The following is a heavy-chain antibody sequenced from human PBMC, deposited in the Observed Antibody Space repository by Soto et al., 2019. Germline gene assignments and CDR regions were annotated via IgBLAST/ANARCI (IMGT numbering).Heavy chain of an antibody. CDR3: ATMGTPATGLYFFDY. J-gene: IGHJ4*02. Sequence: PSETLSLTCTVSGGSISSGDYYWSWIRQPPGKGLEWIGYIYYSGGTYYNPSLKSRVTISVDTSKNQFSLKLSFVTAADTAVYYCATMGTPATGLYFFDYWGQGSLVTVSS. V-gene: IGHV4-30-4*01. CDR1: GGSISSGDYY. D-gene: IGHD2-15*01. CDR2: IYYSGGT.